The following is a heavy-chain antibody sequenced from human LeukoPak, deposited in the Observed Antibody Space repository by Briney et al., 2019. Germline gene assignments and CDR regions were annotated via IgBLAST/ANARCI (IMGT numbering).Heavy chain of an antibody. CDR1: GFTFSSYG. CDR3: ARDRGIVVVPESVGALDY. J-gene: IGHJ4*02. D-gene: IGHD2-2*01. Sequence: PGRSLRLSCAASGFTFSSYGMHWVRQAPGKGLEWVAVIWYDGSNKYYADSVKGRFTISRDNSKNTLYLQMNSLRAEDTAVYYCARDRGIVVVPESVGALDYWGQGTLVTVSS. CDR2: IWYDGSNK. V-gene: IGHV3-33*01.